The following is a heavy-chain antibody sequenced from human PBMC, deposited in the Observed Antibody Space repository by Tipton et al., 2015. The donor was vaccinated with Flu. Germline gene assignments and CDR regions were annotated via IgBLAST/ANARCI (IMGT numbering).Heavy chain of an antibody. J-gene: IGHJ4*02. V-gene: IGHV3-7*01. CDR3: VRKGFGDY. D-gene: IGHD3-10*01. CDR1: GFTFSDYW. Sequence: SLRLSCAASGFTFSDYWMAWVRQAPGKRLEWVANIKPDESERYYVASVKGRFTISRDNAKNSLFLQMNILRADDTAVYYCVRKGFGDYWGQGILVTVSS. CDR2: IKPDESER.